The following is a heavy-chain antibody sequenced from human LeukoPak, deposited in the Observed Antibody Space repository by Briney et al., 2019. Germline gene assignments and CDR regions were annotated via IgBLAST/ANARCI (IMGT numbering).Heavy chain of an antibody. V-gene: IGHV1-18*01. J-gene: IGHJ3*02. CDR2: ISAYNGNT. CDR3: ARDPPSDEAFDI. Sequence: ASVTVSCKASGYTFTSYGISWVRQAPGQGLEWMGWISAYNGNTNYAQKLQGRVTMTTDTSTSTAYMELRSLRSDDTAVYYCARDPPSDEAFDIWGPGTMVTISS. CDR1: GYTFTSYG.